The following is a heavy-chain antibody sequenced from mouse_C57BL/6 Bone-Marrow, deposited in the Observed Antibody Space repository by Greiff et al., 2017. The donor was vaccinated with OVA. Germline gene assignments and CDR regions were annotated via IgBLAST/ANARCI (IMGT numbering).Heavy chain of an antibody. V-gene: IGHV5-9-1*02. CDR1: GFTFSSYA. CDR2: ISSGGDYI. Sequence: EVQVVESGEGLVKPGGSLKLSCAASGFTFSSYAMSWVRQTPEKRLEWVAYISSGGDYIYYTDTVKGRFTISRDNARNTLYLQRSRLKYEDTAMYYCTRGPDYDYGGFAYWGQGTLVTVSA. D-gene: IGHD2-4*01. J-gene: IGHJ3*01. CDR3: TRGPDYDYGGFAY.